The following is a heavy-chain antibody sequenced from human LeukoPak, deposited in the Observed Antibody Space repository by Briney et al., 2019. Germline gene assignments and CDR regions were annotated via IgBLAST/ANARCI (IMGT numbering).Heavy chain of an antibody. CDR3: ARVPQNYYDSSGRIYYYYGMDV. Sequence: SQTLSLTCTVSGGAISSGDYSWSWIRQPPGKGLEWIGYIYYSGSTYYNPSLKSRVTISVDTSKNQLSLKLSSVTAADTAVYYCARVPQNYYDSSGRIYYYYGMDVWGQGTTVTVSS. CDR1: GGAISSGDYS. D-gene: IGHD3-22*01. CDR2: IYYSGST. J-gene: IGHJ6*02. V-gene: IGHV4-30-4*01.